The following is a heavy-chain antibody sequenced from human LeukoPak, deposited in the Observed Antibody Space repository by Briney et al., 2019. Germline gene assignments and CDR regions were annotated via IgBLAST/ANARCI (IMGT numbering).Heavy chain of an antibody. V-gene: IGHV1-69*06. CDR3: ARDVSNWNDEDYYYGMDV. D-gene: IGHD1-1*01. CDR2: IIPIFGTA. J-gene: IGHJ6*04. Sequence: ASVNVSCKASGGTFSSYAISWVRQAPGQGLEWMGGIIPIFGTANYAQKFQGRVTITADKSTSTAYMELSSLRSEDTAVYYCARDVSNWNDEDYYYGMDVWGKGTTVTVSS. CDR1: GGTFSSYA.